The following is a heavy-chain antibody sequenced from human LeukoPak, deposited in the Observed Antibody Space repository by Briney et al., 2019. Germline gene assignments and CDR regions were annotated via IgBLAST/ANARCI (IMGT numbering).Heavy chain of an antibody. CDR2: INHSGST. CDR3: ARGLRMRMIVVVKYYFDY. Sequence: SETLSLTCAVYGGSFSGYYWSWIRQPPGKGLEWIGEINHSGSTNYNPSLKSRVTISVDTSKNQFSLKLSSVTAADTAVYYCARGLRMRMIVVVKYYFDYWGQGTLVTVSS. V-gene: IGHV4-34*01. D-gene: IGHD3-22*01. J-gene: IGHJ4*02. CDR1: GGSFSGYY.